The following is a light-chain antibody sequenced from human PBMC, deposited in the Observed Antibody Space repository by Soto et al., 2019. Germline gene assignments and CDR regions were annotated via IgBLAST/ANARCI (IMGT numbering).Light chain of an antibody. CDR2: EVT. CDR1: SGDIGSYNR. V-gene: IGLV2-8*01. CDR3: SSYAGSNNFV. Sequence: QSVLTQPASVSGSPGQSITISCTGTSGDIGSYNRVSWYQQHPGKAPKLVIYEVTKRPSGVPDRVSASKSGNTASLTVSGLRAEDEADYYCSSYAGSNNFVFGSGAKLTVL. J-gene: IGLJ1*01.